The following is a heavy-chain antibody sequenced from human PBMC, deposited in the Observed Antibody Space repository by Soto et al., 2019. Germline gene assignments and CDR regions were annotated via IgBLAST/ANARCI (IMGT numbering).Heavy chain of an antibody. CDR2: IYYSGST. D-gene: IGHD5-18*01. J-gene: IGHJ4*02. CDR3: ARTGDSYGLYYFDY. CDR1: GGSISSGGYY. V-gene: IGHV4-31*03. Sequence: LSLTCTVSGGSISSGGYYWSWIRQHPGKGLEWIGYIYYSGSTYYNPSLKSRVTISVDTSKSQFSLKLSSVTAADTAVYYCARTGDSYGLYYFDYWGQGTLVTVSS.